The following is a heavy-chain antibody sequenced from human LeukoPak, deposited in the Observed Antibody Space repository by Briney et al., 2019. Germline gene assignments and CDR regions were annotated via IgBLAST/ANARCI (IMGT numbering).Heavy chain of an antibody. V-gene: IGHV4-39*01. CDR1: GVSISSSNSY. Sequence: SETLSLTCTVSGVSISSSNSYWGWIRQPPGKGLEWIGSIYYSGNTYYNASLKSQVSISIDTSKNQFSLRLTSVTAADTAVYYCAKAGYCSSTSCRGPFDYWGQGTLVTVSS. D-gene: IGHD2-2*01. CDR2: IYYSGNT. CDR3: AKAGYCSSTSCRGPFDY. J-gene: IGHJ4*02.